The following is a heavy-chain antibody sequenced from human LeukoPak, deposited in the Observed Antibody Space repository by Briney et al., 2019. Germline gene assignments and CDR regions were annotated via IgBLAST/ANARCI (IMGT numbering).Heavy chain of an antibody. CDR3: ARSWQLGPYFDC. CDR2: IYYGGST. V-gene: IGHV4-39*01. J-gene: IGHJ4*02. CDR1: DDSISGSGSY. D-gene: IGHD6-6*01. Sequence: SETLSLTCTVSDDSISGSGSYWTWIRQSPEKGLEWIGSIYYGGSTYYNPSLKSRVTISVDTSKNQFSLKLSSVTAADTAVYYCARSWQLGPYFDCWGQGTLVTVSS.